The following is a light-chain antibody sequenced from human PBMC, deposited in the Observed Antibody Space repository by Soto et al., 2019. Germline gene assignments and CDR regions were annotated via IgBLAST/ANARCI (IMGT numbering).Light chain of an antibody. CDR2: EVT. V-gene: IGLV2-23*02. CDR1: SSDVGSYNI. J-gene: IGLJ2*01. Sequence: QSALTQPASVSGSPGQSITISGTGTSSDVGSYNIVSWYQQHPGKAPKLMIQEVTKRTSGVSNRFSGSKSGNTASLTISGLQAEDEADYYCSSYAGTSTFVVFGGGTKLTVL. CDR3: SSYAGTSTFVV.